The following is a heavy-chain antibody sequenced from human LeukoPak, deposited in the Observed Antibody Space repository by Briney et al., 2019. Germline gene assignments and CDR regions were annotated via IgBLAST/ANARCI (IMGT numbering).Heavy chain of an antibody. D-gene: IGHD2-15*01. CDR1: GFPFGDSF. CDR2: ISSRGTTI. V-gene: IGHV3-11*01. Sequence: GGSLRLPCRASGFPFGDSFMTGARQAPGKGLEWISYISSRGTTIYYADSVKGRFTISRDNAKNTVYLQMNSLRVEDTAVCYCAKGSLAVPATPLDFWGPGTVVLVSS. J-gene: IGHJ4*02. CDR3: AKGSLAVPATPLDF.